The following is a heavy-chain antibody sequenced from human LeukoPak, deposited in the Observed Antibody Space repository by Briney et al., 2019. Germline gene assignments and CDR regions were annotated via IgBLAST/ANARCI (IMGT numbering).Heavy chain of an antibody. CDR2: IYYSGST. J-gene: IGHJ6*03. CDR1: GGSISSYY. V-gene: IGHV4-59*01. CDR3: ARDNGSYYYYYMDV. Sequence: SETLSLTCTVSGGSISSYYWSWIRQPPEKGPEWIGYIYYSGSTNYNPSLKSRVTISVDTSKNQFSLKLSSVTAADTAVYYCARDNGSYYYYYMDVWGKGTTVTVSS.